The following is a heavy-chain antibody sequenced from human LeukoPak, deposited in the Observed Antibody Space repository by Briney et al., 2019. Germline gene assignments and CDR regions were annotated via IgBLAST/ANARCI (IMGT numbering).Heavy chain of an antibody. CDR2: IYYSGST. Sequence: SETLSLTCTVSGGSINTPNYYWGWIRQTPVKGLEWIGYIYYSGSTYYNPSLKSRVTISVDTSKNQFSLKLSSVTAADTAVYYCARQWEYYYDSSGYYRPMDVWGKGTTVTISS. CDR3: ARQWEYYYDSSGYYRPMDV. D-gene: IGHD3-22*01. V-gene: IGHV4-39*01. J-gene: IGHJ6*03. CDR1: GGSINTPNYY.